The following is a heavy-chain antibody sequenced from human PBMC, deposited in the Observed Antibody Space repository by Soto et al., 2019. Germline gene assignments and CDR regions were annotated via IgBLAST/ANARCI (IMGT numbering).Heavy chain of an antibody. CDR3: ARDRPQGEAPLYGMDV. CDR2: IYYSGST. CDR1: GGSISSYY. V-gene: IGHV4-59*01. J-gene: IGHJ6*02. D-gene: IGHD3-10*01. Sequence: ETLSLTCTVSGGSISSYYWSWIRQPPGKGLEWIGYIYYSGSTNYNPSLKSRVTISVDTSKNQFSLKLSPVTAADTAVYYCARDRPQGEAPLYGMDVWGQGTTVTVSS.